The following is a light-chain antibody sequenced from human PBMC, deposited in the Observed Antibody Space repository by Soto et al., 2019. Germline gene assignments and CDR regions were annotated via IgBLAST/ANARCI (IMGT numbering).Light chain of an antibody. J-gene: IGKJ3*01. V-gene: IGKV1-9*01. CDR1: QDVSRF. Sequence: DIQLTQSPSFLSASVGDRVTISCRASQDVSRFLPWYQQKPGKAPNLLIYAASTLQSGVPSRFSGSGSGTEFTLTISSLQPEDFATYYCQQLNSYVFTFGPGTKVDIK. CDR2: AAS. CDR3: QQLNSYVFT.